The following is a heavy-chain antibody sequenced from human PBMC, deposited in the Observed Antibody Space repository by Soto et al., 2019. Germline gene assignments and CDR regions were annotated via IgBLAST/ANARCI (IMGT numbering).Heavy chain of an antibody. J-gene: IGHJ4*02. Sequence: SVKVSCKASGGTFSSYAISWVRQAPGQGLEWMGGIIPIFGTANYAQKFQGRVTITADESTSTAYMELSSLRSEDTAVYYCAREGTYYDFWSGYYFFDYWGQGTLVTVSS. CDR1: GGTFSSYA. V-gene: IGHV1-69*13. CDR2: IIPIFGTA. D-gene: IGHD3-3*01. CDR3: AREGTYYDFWSGYYFFDY.